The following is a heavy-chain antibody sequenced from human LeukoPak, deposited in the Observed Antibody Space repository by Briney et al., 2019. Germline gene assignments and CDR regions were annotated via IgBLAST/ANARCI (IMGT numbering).Heavy chain of an antibody. V-gene: IGHV7-4-1*02. Sequence: EASVKLSCKASGYIFTNYALNWVRQAPGQGLEWMGWVNTNTANQTYAQGFTGRVVFSLETSVSTAYLQINSLKAEDTAVYFCARRGTDLDYFDRSGYYPFDYWGQGTLVTVSS. CDR2: VNTNTANQ. D-gene: IGHD3-22*01. CDR3: ARRGTDLDYFDRSGYYPFDY. CDR1: GYIFTNYA. J-gene: IGHJ4*02.